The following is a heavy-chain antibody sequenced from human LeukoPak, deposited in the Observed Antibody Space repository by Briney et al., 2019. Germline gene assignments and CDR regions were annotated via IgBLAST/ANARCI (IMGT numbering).Heavy chain of an antibody. CDR1: GFTFSSFW. CDR3: ARVACSGQSCFSGFDY. V-gene: IGHV3-7*01. D-gene: IGHD2-15*01. Sequence: GGSLRLSCVVSGFTFSSFWMGWVRQAPGKGLEWVANIKPDGSEKFYVDSVKGRFTVSRDNAKNSLYPQLNSLRAEDTAVYYCARVACSGQSCFSGFDYWGQGTLVTVSS. J-gene: IGHJ4*02. CDR2: IKPDGSEK.